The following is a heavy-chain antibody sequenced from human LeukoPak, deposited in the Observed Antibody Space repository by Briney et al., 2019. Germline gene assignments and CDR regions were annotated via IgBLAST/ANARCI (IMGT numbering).Heavy chain of an antibody. CDR2: ISNNGGYT. CDR1: GFTFSSYA. CDR3: AKQLGYCSDGSCYFPY. J-gene: IGHJ4*02. Sequence: GGSLRLSCAASGFTFSSYAMRWVRQAPGKGLEWASAISNNGGYTYYADSVQGRFTISRDNSKSTLCLQMNSLRAEDTAVYYCAKQLGYCSDGSCYFPYWGQGTLVTVSS. D-gene: IGHD2-15*01. V-gene: IGHV3-23*01.